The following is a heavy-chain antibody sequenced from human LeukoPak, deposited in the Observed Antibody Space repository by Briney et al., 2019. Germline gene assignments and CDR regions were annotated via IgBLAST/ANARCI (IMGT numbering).Heavy chain of an antibody. V-gene: IGHV1-2*02. D-gene: IGHD5-12*01. CDR2: INPDSGGT. CDR1: GYTFTGYY. J-gene: IGHJ5*02. CDR3: ARGQYNVDRVGGWFDP. Sequence: ASVKVSCKASGYTFTGYYIHWVRQAPGQGLEWMGWINPDSGGTNYAQKFQGRVTMTRDTSITTAYMELSRLRSDDTAIYYCARGQYNVDRVGGWFDPWGQGTLVTVSS.